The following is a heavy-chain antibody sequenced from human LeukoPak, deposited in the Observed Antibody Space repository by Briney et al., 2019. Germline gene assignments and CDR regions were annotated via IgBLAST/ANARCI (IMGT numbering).Heavy chain of an antibody. J-gene: IGHJ3*02. D-gene: IGHD1-7*01. CDR3: ARPGITGTMGYGAFDI. V-gene: IGHV3-48*03. CDR1: GFTFRSYA. Sequence: GGSLRLSCAASGFTFRSYAINWVRQAPGKGLEWVSFISSSGGTIYYADSVKGRFTISRDNAENSLYLQMNSLRAEDTAVYYCARPGITGTMGYGAFDIWGQGTRVTVSS. CDR2: ISSSGGTI.